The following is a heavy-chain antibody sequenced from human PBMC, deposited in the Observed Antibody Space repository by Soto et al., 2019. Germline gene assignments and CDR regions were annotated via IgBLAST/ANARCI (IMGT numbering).Heavy chain of an antibody. CDR3: AKVGRAHLWASSDDNWFDP. CDR2: ISYDGSNK. Sequence: GGSLRLSCAASGFTFSNYGMHWVRQAPGKGLEWVAVISYDGSNKYYADSVKGRFTVSRDNSKNTLYLQMSSLRAEDTAVYYCAKVGRAHLWASSDDNWFDPWGQGTLVTVSS. J-gene: IGHJ5*02. CDR1: GFTFSNYG. D-gene: IGHD1-26*01. V-gene: IGHV3-30*18.